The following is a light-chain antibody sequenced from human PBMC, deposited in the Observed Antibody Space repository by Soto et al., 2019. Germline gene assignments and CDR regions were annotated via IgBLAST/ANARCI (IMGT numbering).Light chain of an antibody. V-gene: IGKV3-20*01. Sequence: EIVLTQSPGTLSLSPGERATLSCRANQSVSSSYLARYQQRPGQAPRLLIYGASSRATGIPDRFSGSGSGTDFTLTISRLEPEDFAVYYCQHFGSSRFTFGPGTKVDVK. J-gene: IGKJ3*01. CDR3: QHFGSSRFT. CDR2: GAS. CDR1: QSVSSSY.